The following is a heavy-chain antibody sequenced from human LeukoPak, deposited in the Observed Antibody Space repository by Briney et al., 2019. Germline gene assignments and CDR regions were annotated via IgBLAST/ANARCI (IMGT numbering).Heavy chain of an antibody. Sequence: SQTLSLTCTVSGDSINSGEHYWSWIRQPPGKGLEWIGHIYYSVTTYYNPSVKSRMTISVDTSKNQFSLNLRSVTAVDTAVYYCARVQYCSGGSCHNLRLFDQWGQGTLVTVSS. D-gene: IGHD2-15*01. CDR1: GDSINSGEHY. V-gene: IGHV4-30-4*08. J-gene: IGHJ4*02. CDR2: IYYSVTT. CDR3: ARVQYCSGGSCHNLRLFDQ.